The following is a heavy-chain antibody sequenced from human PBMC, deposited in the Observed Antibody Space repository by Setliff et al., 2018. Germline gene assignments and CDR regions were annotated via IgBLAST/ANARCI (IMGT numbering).Heavy chain of an antibody. CDR3: ARERGDIVTTTSYYYYLDV. CDR1: GGTFSNYD. D-gene: IGHD5-12*01. Sequence: GASVKVSCKASGGTFSNYDISWVRQAPGQGLEWMGGIIPIFGTTNYAQRFQGIVTITTDESTSTAYMELSSLRSEDTAVYYCARERGDIVTTTSYYYYLDVWGKGTTVTVSS. CDR2: IIPIFGTT. J-gene: IGHJ6*03. V-gene: IGHV1-69*05.